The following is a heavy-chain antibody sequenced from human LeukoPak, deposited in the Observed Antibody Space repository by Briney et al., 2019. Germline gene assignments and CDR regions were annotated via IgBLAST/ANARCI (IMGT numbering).Heavy chain of an antibody. CDR1: GGSISSYY. CDR2: IYYSGST. D-gene: IGHD2-15*01. Sequence: PSETLSLTCTVSGGSISSYYWSWIRQPPGKGLEWIGYIYYSGSTNYNPSLKSRVTISVDTSKNQFSLKLSSVTAADTAVYYCARGGLRSGGSCYINWGQGTLVTVSS. CDR3: ARGGLRSGGSCYIN. J-gene: IGHJ4*02. V-gene: IGHV4-59*12.